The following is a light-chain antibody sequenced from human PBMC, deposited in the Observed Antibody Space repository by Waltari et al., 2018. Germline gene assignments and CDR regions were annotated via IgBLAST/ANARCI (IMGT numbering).Light chain of an antibody. CDR2: DVN. CDR3: SSYTTSATWV. CDR1: SRDVGGYNY. J-gene: IGLJ2*01. V-gene: IGLV2-14*03. Sequence: QSALTQPASVSGYPGQSITLPCTGTSRDVGGYNYVPWYQQHPGKAPKLMIYDVNNRPSGISNRFSGSKSGNTASLTISGLQSEDEADYYCSSYTTSATWVFGGGTKLTVL.